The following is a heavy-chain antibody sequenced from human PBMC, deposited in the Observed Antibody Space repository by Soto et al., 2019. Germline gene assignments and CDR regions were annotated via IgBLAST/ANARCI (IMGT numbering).Heavy chain of an antibody. D-gene: IGHD1-20*01. V-gene: IGHV1-18*01. Sequence: QVQLVQSGAEVKKPGASVKVSCKASGYTFTSYGISWVRQAPGQGLEWMGWISAYNGNTNYAQKLQGRVTMTTATSTRTAYMERRSLTSDGTAVYFCAREPKSITGTTRPYYYYGMDVWGQGTTVTVSS. CDR1: GYTFTSYG. CDR2: ISAYNGNT. CDR3: AREPKSITGTTRPYYYYGMDV. J-gene: IGHJ6*02.